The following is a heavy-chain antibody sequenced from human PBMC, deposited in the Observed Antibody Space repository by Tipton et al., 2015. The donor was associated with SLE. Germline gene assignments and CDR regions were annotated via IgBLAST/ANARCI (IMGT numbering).Heavy chain of an antibody. Sequence: TLSLTCTVSGGSIGSSSYYWGWIRQPPGKGLEWIGSIYYSGSTYYNPSLKSRVTISVDTSKNQFSLKLSSVTAADTAVYYCAREKAGGSGKKLYFDYRGQGTLVTVSS. CDR3: AREKAGGSGKKLYFDY. D-gene: IGHD3-10*01. CDR1: GGSIGSSSYY. V-gene: IGHV4-39*07. CDR2: IYYSGST. J-gene: IGHJ4*02.